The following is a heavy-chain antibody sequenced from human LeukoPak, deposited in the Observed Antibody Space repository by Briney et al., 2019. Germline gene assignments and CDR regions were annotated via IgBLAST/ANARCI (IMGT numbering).Heavy chain of an antibody. V-gene: IGHV4-34*01. D-gene: IGHD7-27*01. CDR1: GGSFSGYY. J-gene: IGHJ6*03. CDR3: ARGWAYYYYYMDV. Sequence: KPSETLSLTCAVYGGSFSGYYWSWIRQPPGKGLEWIGEINHSGSTNYNPSLKSRVTISADTSKNQFSLKLSSVTAADTAVYYCARGWAYYYYYMDVWGKGTTVTVSS. CDR2: INHSGST.